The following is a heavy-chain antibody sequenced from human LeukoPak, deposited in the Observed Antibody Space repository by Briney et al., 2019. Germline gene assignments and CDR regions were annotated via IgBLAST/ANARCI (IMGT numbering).Heavy chain of an antibody. D-gene: IGHD2-2*01. CDR2: ISAYNGNT. J-gene: IGHJ4*02. CDR3: ARDQKEYCSSTSCYVVDY. V-gene: IGHV1-18*01. CDR1: GYTFTSYG. Sequence: ASVKVSCKASGYTFTSYGISWVRQAPGQGLEWMGWISAYNGNTNYAQKLQGRVTMTTDTSTSTAYMELRSLRSDDTAVYYCARDQKEYCSSTSCYVVDYWGQGTLVTVSS.